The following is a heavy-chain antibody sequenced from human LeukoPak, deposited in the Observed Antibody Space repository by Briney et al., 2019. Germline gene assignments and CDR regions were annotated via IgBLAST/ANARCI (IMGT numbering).Heavy chain of an antibody. CDR2: IIPIFGTA. CDR1: GYTFTSYY. J-gene: IGHJ4*02. CDR3: ARDWNRYAY. Sequence: SVKVSCKASGYTFTSYYMHWVRQAPGQGLEWMGGIIPIFGTANYAQKFQGRVTITADESTSTAYMELSSLRSEDTAVYYCARDWNRYAYWGQGTLVTVSS. V-gene: IGHV1-69*13. D-gene: IGHD1-1*01.